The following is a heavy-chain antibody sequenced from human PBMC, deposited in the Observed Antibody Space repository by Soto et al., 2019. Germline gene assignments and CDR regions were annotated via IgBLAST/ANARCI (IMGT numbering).Heavy chain of an antibody. V-gene: IGHV3-21*01. CDR3: ARVAY. Sequence: GGSLRLSCAASGFTFSSYWMSWVRQAPGKGLGWVASISSGSSDTWYADSVKGRFIISRDNAQNSLFLQMNTLRPEDTAMYYCARVAYWGPGTQVTVSS. CDR2: ISSGSSDT. J-gene: IGHJ4*02. CDR1: GFTFSSYW.